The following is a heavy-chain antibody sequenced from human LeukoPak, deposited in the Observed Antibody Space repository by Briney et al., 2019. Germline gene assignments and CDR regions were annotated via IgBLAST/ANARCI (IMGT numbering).Heavy chain of an antibody. D-gene: IGHD2-15*01. V-gene: IGHV4-38-2*02. CDR3: AREISLPKKGYDY. CDR1: GYSISSGYY. CDR2: IYHSGST. J-gene: IGHJ4*02. Sequence: SETLSLTCTVSGYSISSGYYWGWIRQPPGKGLEWIGSIYHSGSTYYNPSLKSRVTISVDTSKNQFSLKLSSVTAADTAVYYCAREISLPKKGYDYWGQGTLVTVSS.